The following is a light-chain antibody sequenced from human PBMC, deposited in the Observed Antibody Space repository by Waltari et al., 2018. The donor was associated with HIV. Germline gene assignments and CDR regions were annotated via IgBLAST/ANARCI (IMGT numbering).Light chain of an antibody. CDR3: QQSYSTPRI. J-gene: IGKJ5*01. Sequence: IQMTQSPSSLSASVGDSVTITCRASQSISSYLNWYQQKPGKAPKLLIYAASSLQSGVPSRVSGSGSGTDFTLTISSLQTEDYATYYCQQSYSTPRIFGQGTRLEIK. V-gene: IGKV1-39*01. CDR1: QSISSY. CDR2: AAS.